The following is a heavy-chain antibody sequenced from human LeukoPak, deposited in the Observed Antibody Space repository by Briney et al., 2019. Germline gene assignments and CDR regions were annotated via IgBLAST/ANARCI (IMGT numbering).Heavy chain of an antibody. J-gene: IGHJ3*02. D-gene: IGHD2-2*01. CDR1: GYTFTGYY. CDR3: ARRHAYCSSTSRYFGYGDYGRVLDI. CDR2: INPNSGGT. Sequence: ASVKVSCKASGYTFTGYYMHWVQQAPGQGLEWMGWINPNSGGTNYAQKFQGRVTMTRDTSISTAYMELSRLRSDDTAVYYCARRHAYCSSTSRYFGYGDYGRVLDIWGQGTMVTVSS. V-gene: IGHV1-2*02.